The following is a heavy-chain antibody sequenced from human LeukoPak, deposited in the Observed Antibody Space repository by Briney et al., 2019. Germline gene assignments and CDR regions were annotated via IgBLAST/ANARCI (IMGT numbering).Heavy chain of an antibody. CDR3: ASYMVRGVGRQDAFDI. D-gene: IGHD3-10*01. V-gene: IGHV4-39*01. CDR1: GGSISSSSYY. J-gene: IGHJ3*02. Sequence: SETLSLTCTVSGGSISSSSYYWGWIRQPPGKGLEWIGSIYYSGSTYYNPSLKSRVTISVDTSKNQFSLKLSSVTAADTAVYYCASYMVRGVGRQDAFDIWGQGTMVTVSS. CDR2: IYYSGST.